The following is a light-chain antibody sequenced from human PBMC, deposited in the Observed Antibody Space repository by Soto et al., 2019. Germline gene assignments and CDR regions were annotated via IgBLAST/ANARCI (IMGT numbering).Light chain of an antibody. Sequence: EIAMTQSPATLYVSLGERATLSFRASQYISNNLAWYQQRPGPAPSLLIYGASTRATGVPARFSVSGSGTDFLLSISGLQSEDSPVYYCQQYNHWSSITFGQGTLLEIK. CDR3: QQYNHWSSIT. CDR2: GAS. CDR1: QYISNN. V-gene: IGKV3-15*01. J-gene: IGKJ5*01.